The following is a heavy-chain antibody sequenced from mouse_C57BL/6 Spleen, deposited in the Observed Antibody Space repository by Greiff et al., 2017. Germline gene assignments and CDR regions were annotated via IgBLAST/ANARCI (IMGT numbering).Heavy chain of an antibody. J-gene: IGHJ4*01. CDR1: GYAFSSYW. CDR3: ARSGASSYAMDD. CDR2: IYPGDGDT. Sequence: QVQLQQSGAELVKPGASVKISCKASGYAFSSYWMNWVKQRPGKGLEWIGQIYPGDGDTNYNGKFKGKATLTADKSSSTAYMQLSSLTSEDSAVYFCARSGASSYAMDDWGQGTSVTVSS. V-gene: IGHV1-80*01. D-gene: IGHD3-1*01.